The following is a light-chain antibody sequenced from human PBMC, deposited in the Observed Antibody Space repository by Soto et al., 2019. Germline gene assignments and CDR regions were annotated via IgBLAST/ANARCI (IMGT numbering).Light chain of an antibody. V-gene: IGKV3-20*01. CDR2: GAS. Sequence: EIVLTQSPGTLSLSPGERATLSCRASQSVYSSYLAWYQHKPGQAPRLLIYGASSRATGIPDRFSGSGSGTDFTLTISRLEPEDFVVYYCQQYGSSPPFTFGPGTKVDIK. J-gene: IGKJ3*01. CDR1: QSVYSSY. CDR3: QQYGSSPPFT.